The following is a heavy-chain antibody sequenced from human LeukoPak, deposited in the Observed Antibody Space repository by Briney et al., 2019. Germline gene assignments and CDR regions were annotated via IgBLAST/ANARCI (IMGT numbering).Heavy chain of an antibody. J-gene: IGHJ4*02. D-gene: IGHD3-22*01. Sequence: SETLSLTCTVSGGSISSYFWSWIRQPPGKGLEWIGYIYYSGSTNYNPSLESRVTISVDTSKNQFSLKVNSVTAADTAVYYCARVHPDSGLDYWGQGTLVTVSS. CDR3: ARVHPDSGLDY. CDR2: IYYSGST. V-gene: IGHV4-59*01. CDR1: GGSISSYF.